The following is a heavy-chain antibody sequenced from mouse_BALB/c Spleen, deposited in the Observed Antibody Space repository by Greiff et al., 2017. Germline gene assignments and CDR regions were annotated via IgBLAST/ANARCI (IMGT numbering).Heavy chain of an antibody. J-gene: IGHJ2*01. V-gene: IGHV5-6-5*01. CDR3: ARGYLEYFDY. Sequence: EVKLMESGGGLVKPGGSLKLSCAASGFTFSSYAMSWVRQTPEKRLEWVASISSGGSTYYPDSVKGRFTISRDNARNILYLQMSSLRSEDTAMYYCARGYLEYFDYWGQGTTLTVSS. CDR2: ISSGGST. CDR1: GFTFSSYA.